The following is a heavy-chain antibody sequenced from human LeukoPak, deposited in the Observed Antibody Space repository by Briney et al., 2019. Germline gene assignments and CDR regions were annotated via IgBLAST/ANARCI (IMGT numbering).Heavy chain of an antibody. V-gene: IGHV4-4*02. CDR3: ARGPPPNIAVTGTFQAPALDI. J-gene: IGHJ3*02. CDR2: IYHSGST. Sequence: GSLRLSCAASRFTFTSYAMSWVRQAPGKGLEWIGEIYHSGSTNYNPSLKSRVTISVDKSKNQFSLKLSSVTAADTAVYYCARGPPPNIAVTGTFQAPALDIWGPGTMVTVSS. D-gene: IGHD6-19*01. CDR1: RFTFTSYAM.